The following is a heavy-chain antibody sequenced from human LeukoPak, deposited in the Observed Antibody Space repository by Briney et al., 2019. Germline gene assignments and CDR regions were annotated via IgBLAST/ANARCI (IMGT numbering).Heavy chain of an antibody. Sequence: GGSLRPSLSTSGFTFSSYAMHLVRQAPGKGLGYVSAISSNGGSTYYADSVKGTFTISRDNSKNTLYLQMSSLRAEDTDVYYCVKPEDSSTSRDSAGGYWGQGTLVTVSS. CDR3: VKPEDSSTSRDSAGGY. V-gene: IGHV3-64D*06. J-gene: IGHJ4*02. CDR2: ISSNGGST. CDR1: GFTFSSYA. D-gene: IGHD2/OR15-2a*01.